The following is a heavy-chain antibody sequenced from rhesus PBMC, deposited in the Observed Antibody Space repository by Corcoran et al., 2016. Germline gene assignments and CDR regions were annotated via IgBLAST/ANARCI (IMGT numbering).Heavy chain of an antibody. CDR2: IYWNDNK. J-gene: IGHJ4*01. D-gene: IGHD4-29*01. CDR1: GFSTSTSGTG. CDR3: SRVLYGTSNEAY. V-gene: IGHV2-95*01. Sequence: QVTLKESGPALVKPTQTLTLTCTFSGFSTSTSGTGVGWTRQPPGKALEWLAVIYWNDNKFYNTSLKSRLTISKDTSKNQVVLTVTNMDPADTATYYCSRVLYGTSNEAYWGQGVLVTVSS.